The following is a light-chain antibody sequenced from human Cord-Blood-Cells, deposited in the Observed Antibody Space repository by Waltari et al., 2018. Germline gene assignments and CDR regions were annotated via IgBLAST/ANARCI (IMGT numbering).Light chain of an antibody. CDR2: EGS. CDR3: CSYAGSSTFV. V-gene: IGLV2-23*03. Sequence: QSALPQPASVSGSPGQSITSSCPGTSSDVVSYNLVAWYQQHPGKAPKLLIYEGSQRPSGVSNRFSGSKSGNTASLTISGLQAEDESDYYCCSYAGSSTFVFGGGTKLTVL. CDR1: SSDVVSYNL. J-gene: IGLJ3*02.